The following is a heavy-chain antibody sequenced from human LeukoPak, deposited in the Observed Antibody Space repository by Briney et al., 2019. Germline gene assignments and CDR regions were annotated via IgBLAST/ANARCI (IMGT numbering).Heavy chain of an antibody. J-gene: IGHJ4*02. Sequence: GGSLRLSCAASGFTFSSHDFHWVRQATGEGLEWVSAIGDTDTYYSDSVKGRFTISRDNSKNTLYLQMNSLRAEDTAVYYCARRAGAYLHPYDYWGQGTLVTVSS. V-gene: IGHV3-13*01. CDR3: ARRAGAYLHPYDY. D-gene: IGHD4/OR15-4a*01. CDR1: GFTFSSHD. CDR2: IGDTDT.